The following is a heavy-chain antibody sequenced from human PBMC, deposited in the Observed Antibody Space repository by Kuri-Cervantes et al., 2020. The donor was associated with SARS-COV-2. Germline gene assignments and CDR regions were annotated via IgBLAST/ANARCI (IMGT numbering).Heavy chain of an antibody. J-gene: IGHJ4*02. D-gene: IGHD6-19*01. CDR3: ARELGYSSAWSQGDYFDN. CDR2: IYNSGST. CDR1: GGSFSGYY. Sequence: SQTLSLTCAVYGGSFSGYYRSWIRQPPGKGLEWIGYIYNSGSTNYNPSLKSRVTISVDTSKNQFSLKLSSVTAADTAVYYCARELGYSSAWSQGDYFDNWGQGTLVTVSS. V-gene: IGHV4-59*01.